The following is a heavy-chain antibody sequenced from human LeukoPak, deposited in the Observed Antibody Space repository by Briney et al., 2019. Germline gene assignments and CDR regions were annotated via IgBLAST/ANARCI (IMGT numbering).Heavy chain of an antibody. CDR3: AGVGIAAAGREGYFQH. J-gene: IGHJ1*01. Sequence: SETLSLTCTVSGGSISRYYWNWIRQPPGKGLEWIGYIYYSGSTNYNPSLKSRVTISVDTSKNQFSLKLSSVTAADTAVYYCAGVGIAAAGREGYFQHWGQGTLVTVSS. V-gene: IGHV4-59*01. CDR2: IYYSGST. D-gene: IGHD6-13*01. CDR1: GGSISRYY.